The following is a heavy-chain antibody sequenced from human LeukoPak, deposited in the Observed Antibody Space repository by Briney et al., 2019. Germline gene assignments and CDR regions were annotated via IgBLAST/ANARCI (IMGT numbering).Heavy chain of an antibody. CDR2: MDFNGRP. CDR3: AGEAIMIFGVGLGYYDL. V-gene: IGHV4-59*11. Sequence: SETLSLTCTVSGGSMSSHYWSWIRQAPGTGLEWLGHMDFNGRPNYKSSLQNRVTISLDTSRNQFSLKMTSVTAADTAVYFCAGEAIMIFGVGLGYYDLWGRGTLVTVSS. J-gene: IGHJ2*01. CDR1: GGSMSSHY. D-gene: IGHD3-3*01.